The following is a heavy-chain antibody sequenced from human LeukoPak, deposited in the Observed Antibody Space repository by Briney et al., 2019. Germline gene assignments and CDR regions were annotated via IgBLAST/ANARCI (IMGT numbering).Heavy chain of an antibody. CDR2: IYYSGST. J-gene: IGHJ4*02. Sequence: SETLSLTCSVSGGSISSSNYYWDWIRQPPGQGLEWIGSIYYSGSTYYNPSLKSHVTISVDTSKNQFSLKMSSVTAADTAVYYCARTSGRGTIDPGTSGYITFWGQGSLVTVSS. CDR3: ARTSGRGTIDPGTSGYITF. V-gene: IGHV4-39*01. D-gene: IGHD3-22*01. CDR1: GGSISSSNYY.